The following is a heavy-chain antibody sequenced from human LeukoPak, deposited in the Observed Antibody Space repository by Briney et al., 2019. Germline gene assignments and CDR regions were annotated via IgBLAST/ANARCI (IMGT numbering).Heavy chain of an antibody. CDR2: ISAYNGNT. CDR3: ASGYCSSTSCGNWFDP. V-gene: IGHV1-18*01. Sequence: ASVKVSCKASSYTFTSYGISWVRQAPGQGLEWMGWISAYNGNTNYAQKLQGRVTMTTDTSTSTAYMELRSLRSEDTAVYYCASGYCSSTSCGNWFDPWGQGTLVTVSS. J-gene: IGHJ5*02. CDR1: SYTFTSYG. D-gene: IGHD2-2*03.